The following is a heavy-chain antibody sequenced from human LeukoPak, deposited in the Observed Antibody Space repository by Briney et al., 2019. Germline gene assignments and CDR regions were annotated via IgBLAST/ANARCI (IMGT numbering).Heavy chain of an antibody. CDR1: GFTFSSYA. D-gene: IGHD5-12*01. CDR3: VRDIVATIGDY. Sequence: GGSLRLSCAAPGFTFSSYAMSWVRQAPGKGLEWVSAISGSGGSTYYADSVKGRFTISRDNSKNTLYLQMNSLRAEDTAVYYCVRDIVATIGDYWGQGTLVTVSS. J-gene: IGHJ4*02. CDR2: ISGSGGST. V-gene: IGHV3-23*01.